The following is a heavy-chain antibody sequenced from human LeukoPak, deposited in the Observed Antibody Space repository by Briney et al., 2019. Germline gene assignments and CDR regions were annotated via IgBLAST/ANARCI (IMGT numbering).Heavy chain of an antibody. CDR2: IYSGGST. D-gene: IGHD6-6*01. CDR3: ARAPAYSSSSGSFYYYYGMDA. CDR1: GFTVSSNY. V-gene: IGHV3-53*01. Sequence: GGSLRLSCAASGFTVSSNYMSWVRQAPGKGLEWVSVIYSGGSTYYADSVKGRFTISRDNSKNTLSLQMNSLRAEDTAVYYCARAPAYSSSSGSFYYYYGMDAWGQGTTVTASS. J-gene: IGHJ6*02.